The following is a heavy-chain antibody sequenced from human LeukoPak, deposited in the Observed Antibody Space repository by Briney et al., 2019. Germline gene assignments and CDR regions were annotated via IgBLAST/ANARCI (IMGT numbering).Heavy chain of an antibody. CDR1: GGSVSSGSYY. CDR3: TRRPVVGAALRTYYFDY. CDR2: IYYGGTT. D-gene: IGHD1-26*01. Sequence: SETLSLTCTVSGGSVSSGSYYWSWIRQPPGKGLEWIGYIYYGGTTYYNPSLKSRITISVDTSRHQFSLKLSSVTAADTAVYYCTRRPVVGAALRTYYFDYWGQGALVTVSS. J-gene: IGHJ4*02. V-gene: IGHV4-39*01.